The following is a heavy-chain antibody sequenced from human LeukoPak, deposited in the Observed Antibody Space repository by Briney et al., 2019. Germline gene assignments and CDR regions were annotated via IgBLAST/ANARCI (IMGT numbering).Heavy chain of an antibody. Sequence: SETLSLTCAVYGGSSSGYYWSWIRQPPGKGLEWIGEINHSGSTNYNPSLKSRVTISVDTSKNQFSLKLSSVTAADTAVYYCAGYRSIMITFGGVIVIWGQGTLVTVSS. CDR3: AGYRSIMITFGGVIVI. J-gene: IGHJ4*02. CDR2: INHSGST. D-gene: IGHD3-16*02. V-gene: IGHV4-34*01. CDR1: GGSSSGYY.